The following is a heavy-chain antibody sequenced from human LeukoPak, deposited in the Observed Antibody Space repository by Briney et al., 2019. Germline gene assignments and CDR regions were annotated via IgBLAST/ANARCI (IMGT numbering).Heavy chain of an antibody. J-gene: IGHJ4*02. CDR1: GGSFSGYY. D-gene: IGHD3-10*01. CDR2: INHSGST. Sequence: PSETLSLTCAVYGGSFSGYYWNWIRQPPGKGLEWIGQINHSGSTTYNPSLKSRVTISADTSKNQFSLQLNSVTAADTAVYFCARDGPAQMVDLDYWGQGTLVTVSS. CDR3: ARDGPAQMVDLDY. V-gene: IGHV4-34*01.